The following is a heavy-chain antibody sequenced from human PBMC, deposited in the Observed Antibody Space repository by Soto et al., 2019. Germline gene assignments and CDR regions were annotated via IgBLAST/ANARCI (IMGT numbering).Heavy chain of an antibody. CDR3: ARDLQGWFDP. V-gene: IGHV4-30-2*01. CDR1: GGSITSGGYS. CDR2: MYHSGNT. J-gene: IGHJ5*02. Sequence: SETLSLTCAVSGGSITSGGYSWGWIRQPPGQGLEWIGYMYHSGNTYYNPSLKGRVTISLDHSRNQFSLRLNSVTAADTAVYYCARDLQGWFDPWGQGTLVTVSS.